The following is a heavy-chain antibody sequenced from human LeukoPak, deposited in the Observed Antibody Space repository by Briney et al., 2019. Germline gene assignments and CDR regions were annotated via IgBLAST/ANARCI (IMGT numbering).Heavy chain of an antibody. Sequence: GGSLRLSCAASGFTFRSYATSWVRQAPGKGLEWVSAINSGGATSYADSVKGRFTISRDTSKNTLYLQMNSLRAEDTAVYYCAKAQKYTSDLDYWGQGTLVTVSS. V-gene: IGHV3-23*01. CDR2: INSGGAT. D-gene: IGHD6-19*01. CDR1: GFTFRSYA. J-gene: IGHJ4*02. CDR3: AKAQKYTSDLDY.